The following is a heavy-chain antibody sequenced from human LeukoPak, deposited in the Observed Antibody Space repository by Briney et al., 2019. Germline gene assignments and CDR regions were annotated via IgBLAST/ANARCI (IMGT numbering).Heavy chain of an antibody. CDR3: ARGYCSSTSCLPPGH. CDR1: GYTFTGYY. CDR2: MNPNSGNT. Sequence: ASVKVSCKASGYTFTGYYMHWVRQAPGQGLEWMGWMNPNSGNTGYAQKFQGRVTITRNTSISTAYMELSSLRSEDTAVYYCARGYCSSTSCLPPGHWGQGTLVTVSS. J-gene: IGHJ4*02. V-gene: IGHV1-8*03. D-gene: IGHD2-2*01.